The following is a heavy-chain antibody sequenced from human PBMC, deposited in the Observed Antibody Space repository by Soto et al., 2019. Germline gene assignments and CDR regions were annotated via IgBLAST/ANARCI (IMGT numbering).Heavy chain of an antibody. V-gene: IGHV1-18*01. CDR3: ARDLSQWAYTPGYGSH. D-gene: IGHD3-9*01. CDR1: GYSFSNYG. CDR2: ISPYNGNT. J-gene: IGHJ4*02. Sequence: QVQLVQSGAEVKKPGASVRVSCAASGYSFSNYGISWVRQAPGQGLEWMGWISPYNGNTRGTQKFQDRLTMTTEPSTSTVFMELRSLTSDDTAVYYCARDLSQWAYTPGYGSHWGQGTLVTVSS.